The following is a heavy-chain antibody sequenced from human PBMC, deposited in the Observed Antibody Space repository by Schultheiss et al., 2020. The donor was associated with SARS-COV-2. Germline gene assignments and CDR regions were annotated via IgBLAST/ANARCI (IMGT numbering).Heavy chain of an antibody. CDR2: IYYSGST. CDR1: GGSISSSSYY. CDR3: ARRFPWELKAFDI. J-gene: IGHJ3*02. Sequence: SETLSLTCTVSGGSISSSSYYWGWIRQPPGKGLEWIGSIYYSGSTYYNPSLKSRVTISVDTSKNQFSLKLSSVTAADTAVYCCARRFPWELKAFDIWGQGTMVTVSS. D-gene: IGHD1-26*01. V-gene: IGHV4-39*01.